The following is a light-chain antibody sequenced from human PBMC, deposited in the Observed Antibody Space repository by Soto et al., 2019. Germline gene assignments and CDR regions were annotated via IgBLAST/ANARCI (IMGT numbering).Light chain of an antibody. Sequence: SALTQPRSVSGSPGQSVTISCTGTSSDVGGYNYVSWYQQHPGKAPKLIIYDVTKRPSGVPDRFSGSKSGNTASLTISGLQAADESDYHCCSYAGSYVLVFGGGTKLTVL. CDR3: CSYAGSYVLV. CDR2: DVT. CDR1: SSDVGGYNY. V-gene: IGLV2-11*01. J-gene: IGLJ2*01.